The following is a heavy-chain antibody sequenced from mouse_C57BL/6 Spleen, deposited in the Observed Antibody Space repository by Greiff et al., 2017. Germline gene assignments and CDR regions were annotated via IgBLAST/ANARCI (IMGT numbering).Heavy chain of an antibody. CDR2: INPNNGGT. CDR3: ARSGGYSLFAY. V-gene: IGHV1-26*01. CDR1: GYTFTDYY. J-gene: IGHJ3*01. D-gene: IGHD2-3*01. Sequence: VQLQQSGPELVKPGASVKISCKASGYTFTDYYMNWVKQSHGKSLEWIGDINPNNGGTSYNQKFKGKATLTVDKSASTAYMELRSLTSEDSAVYYCARSGGYSLFAYWGQGTLVTVSA.